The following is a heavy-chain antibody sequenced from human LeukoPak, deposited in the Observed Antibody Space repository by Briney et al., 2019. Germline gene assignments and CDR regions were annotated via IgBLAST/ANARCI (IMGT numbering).Heavy chain of an antibody. V-gene: IGHV3-64*01. CDR2: ISSNGGST. CDR3: ARVGSDPRAFDI. J-gene: IGHJ3*02. Sequence: GGSLRLSCAASGFTFSSYAMHWVRQAPGKGLEYVSAISSNGGSTYYANSVKGRFTISRDNSKNTLYLQMGSLRAEDMAVYYCARVGSDPRAFDIWGQGTMVTVSS. CDR1: GFTFSSYA. D-gene: IGHD3-10*01.